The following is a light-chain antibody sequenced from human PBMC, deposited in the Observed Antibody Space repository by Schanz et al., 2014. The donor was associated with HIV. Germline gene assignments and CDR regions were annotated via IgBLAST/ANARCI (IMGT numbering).Light chain of an antibody. Sequence: QSVLTQPPSASGSPGQSVTISCTGTNSDVGGHNYVSWFQQHPGKAPRLIIYEVTKRPSGVPDRFSGSKSGNTASLIVSGLQAEDEADYYCSSYRSYSTLEGVFGGGTKLTVL. V-gene: IGLV2-8*01. CDR1: NSDVGGHNY. CDR2: EVT. J-gene: IGLJ3*02. CDR3: SSYRSYSTLEGV.